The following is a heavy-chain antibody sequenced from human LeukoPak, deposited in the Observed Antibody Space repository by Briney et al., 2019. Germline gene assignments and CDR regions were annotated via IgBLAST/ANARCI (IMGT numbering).Heavy chain of an antibody. J-gene: IGHJ4*02. CDR2: SYPGDSDA. Sequence: GESLKISCKGSGYSFTSYWIGWVRQMPGKGLEWMGISYPGDSDARYSPSFHGEVTISADKSISTAYLQWSSLKASDTAMYYCARRRDPYSGSYYPFDYWGQGTLVTVSS. D-gene: IGHD1-26*01. V-gene: IGHV5-51*01. CDR3: ARRRDPYSGSYYPFDY. CDR1: GYSFTSYW.